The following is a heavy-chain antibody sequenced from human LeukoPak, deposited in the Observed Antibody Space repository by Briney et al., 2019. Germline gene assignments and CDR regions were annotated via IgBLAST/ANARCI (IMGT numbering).Heavy chain of an antibody. Sequence: ASVKVSCKASGYTFTSYDINWVRQATGQRLEWMGWMNPNSGNTGYAQKFQGKVSITRNTSISTAYMELSSLRSEATAVYYCARGKYCGGDCYLFDYWGQGTLVTVSS. D-gene: IGHD2-21*02. J-gene: IGHJ4*02. CDR2: MNPNSGNT. CDR1: GYTFTSYD. V-gene: IGHV1-8*03. CDR3: ARGKYCGGDCYLFDY.